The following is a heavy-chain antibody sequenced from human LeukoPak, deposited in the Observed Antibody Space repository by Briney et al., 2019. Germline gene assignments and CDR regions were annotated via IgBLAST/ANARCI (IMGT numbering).Heavy chain of an antibody. D-gene: IGHD1-26*01. Sequence: GGSLRLSCAASGFTFSSYWMSWVRQAPGKGLGWVANIKQDGSEKYYVDSVKGRFTISRDNAKNSLYLQMNSLRAEDTAVNYCARDRGSGSSLFFDYWGQGTLVTVSS. J-gene: IGHJ4*02. CDR3: ARDRGSGSSLFFDY. CDR1: GFTFSSYW. CDR2: IKQDGSEK. V-gene: IGHV3-7*01.